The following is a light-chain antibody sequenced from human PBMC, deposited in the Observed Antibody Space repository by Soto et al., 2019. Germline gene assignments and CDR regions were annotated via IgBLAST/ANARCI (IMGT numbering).Light chain of an antibody. CDR3: QQYNNWPPIT. CDR2: GAS. V-gene: IGKV3-15*01. Sequence: EIVMTQSPATLSVSPGERATLSCRASQSVSSNLAWYQQKPGQAPRLLIYGASTRATGIPARFSGSGSGTEFNLTISSLQSEDFAVYYGQQYNNWPPITFGQGTRLEIK. J-gene: IGKJ5*01. CDR1: QSVSSN.